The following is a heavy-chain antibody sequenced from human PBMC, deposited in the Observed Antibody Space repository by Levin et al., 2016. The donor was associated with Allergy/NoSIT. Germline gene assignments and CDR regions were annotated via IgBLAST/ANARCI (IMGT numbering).Heavy chain of an antibody. V-gene: IGHV4-4*07. CDR3: ARLSMVRGVFTWFDP. CDR1: GGSISSYY. CDR2: IYTSGST. J-gene: IGHJ5*02. Sequence: SETLSLTCTVSGGSISSYYWSWIRQPAGKGLEWIGRIYTSGSTNYNPSLKSRVTMSVDTSKNQFSLKLSSVTAADTAVYYCARLSMVRGVFTWFDPWGQGTLVTVSS. D-gene: IGHD3-10*01.